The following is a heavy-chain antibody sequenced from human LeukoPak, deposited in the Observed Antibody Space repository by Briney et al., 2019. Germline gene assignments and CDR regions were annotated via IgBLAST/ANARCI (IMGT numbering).Heavy chain of an antibody. J-gene: IGHJ4*02. CDR3: ARSPPFYGDYVFDY. CDR2: IYYSGST. CDR1: GGSTSSYY. D-gene: IGHD4-17*01. V-gene: IGHV4-59*01. Sequence: PSETLSLTCTVSGGSTSSYYWSWIRQPPGKGLEWIGYIYYSGSTNYNPSLKSRVTISVDTSKNQFSLKLSSVTAADTAVYYCARSPPFYGDYVFDYWGQGTLVTVSS.